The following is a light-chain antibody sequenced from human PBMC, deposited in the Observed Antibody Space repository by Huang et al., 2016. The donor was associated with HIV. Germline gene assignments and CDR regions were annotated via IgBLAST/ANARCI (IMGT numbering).Light chain of an antibody. V-gene: IGKV1-5*03. J-gene: IGKJ1*01. Sequence: DIQMTQSPSTLSASVGDRVTITCRASQTINTWLAWYQQKPGKAPKVLIYKASTIQSGVPSRITGTGSGTEFTLTISSLQPDDFATYYCQHYDTYSPWTFGQGTKVEIK. CDR1: QTINTW. CDR2: KAS. CDR3: QHYDTYSPWT.